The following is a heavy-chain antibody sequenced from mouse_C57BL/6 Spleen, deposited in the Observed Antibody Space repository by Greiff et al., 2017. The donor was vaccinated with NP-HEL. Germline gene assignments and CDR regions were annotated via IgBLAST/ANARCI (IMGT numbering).Heavy chain of an antibody. CDR2: INYDGSST. V-gene: IGHV5-16*01. Sequence: EVMLVESEGGLVQPGSSMKLSCTASGFTFSDYYMAWVRQVPEKGLEWVANINYDGSSTYYLDSLKSRFIISSDNAKNVLYLQMSSLKSEDTATYYCARAPLSLYAMDYWGQGTSVTVSS. J-gene: IGHJ4*01. CDR3: ARAPLSLYAMDY. CDR1: GFTFSDYY.